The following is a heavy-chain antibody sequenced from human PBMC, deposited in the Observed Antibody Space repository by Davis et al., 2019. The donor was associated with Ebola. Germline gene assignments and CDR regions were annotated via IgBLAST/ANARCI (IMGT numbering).Heavy chain of an antibody. D-gene: IGHD2-15*01. V-gene: IGHV1-18*01. CDR2: INTYNGNT. CDR3: ARDLFYGYCSGGSCSNWFDP. J-gene: IGHJ5*02. CDR1: GYTFISHG. Sequence: ASVKVSCKASGYTFISHGISWVRRAPGQGLEWMGWINTYNGNTEYAQKLQGRVTMTIDTSINTAYMELDRLRSDDTAVYYCARDLFYGYCSGGSCSNWFDPWGQGTLVTVSS.